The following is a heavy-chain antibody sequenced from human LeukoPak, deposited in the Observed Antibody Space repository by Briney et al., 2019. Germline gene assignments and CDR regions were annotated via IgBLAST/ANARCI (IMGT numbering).Heavy chain of an antibody. V-gene: IGHV1-8*02. CDR2: MNPNSGNT. Sequence: GASVKVSCKASGGTFSSYAISWVRQAPGQGLEWMGWMNPNSGNTGYAQKFQGRVTVTRNTSISTAYMELSSLRSEDTAVYYCAREGGSIDWFDPWGQGTLVTVSS. CDR3: AREGGSIDWFDP. CDR1: GGTFSSYA. J-gene: IGHJ5*02. D-gene: IGHD3-16*01.